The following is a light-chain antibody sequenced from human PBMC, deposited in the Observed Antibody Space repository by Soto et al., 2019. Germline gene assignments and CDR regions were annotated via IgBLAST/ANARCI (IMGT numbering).Light chain of an antibody. V-gene: IGKV2-30*01. Sequence: DVVMTQSPLPLPVTLGQTASISCRSSRSFVYSDGHTSLNWFQQRPGQSPRRLIVGVSNRDTVVPDRVGGSAAGTDFTLKISRVEAEDVGVYYCRQGTHWPHTFGQWTKVDIK. CDR3: RQGTHWPHT. CDR2: GVS. CDR1: RSFVYSDGHTS. J-gene: IGKJ1*01.